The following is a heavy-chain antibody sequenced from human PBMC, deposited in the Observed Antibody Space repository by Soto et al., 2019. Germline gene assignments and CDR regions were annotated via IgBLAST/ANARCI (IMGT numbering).Heavy chain of an antibody. J-gene: IGHJ3*02. CDR3: AKDSPYSASYKEDGFDI. CDR2: ISGSGGST. CDR1: GFTFSSYA. Sequence: PGGSLRLSCEVSGFTFSSYAMSWVRQAPGRGLEWVSSISGSGGSTYHADSVNGRFTISRDNSKYTVFLQMNSLRAEDTAVYYCAKDSPYSASYKEDGFDIWGRGSLVTVSS. V-gene: IGHV3-23*01. D-gene: IGHD1-26*01.